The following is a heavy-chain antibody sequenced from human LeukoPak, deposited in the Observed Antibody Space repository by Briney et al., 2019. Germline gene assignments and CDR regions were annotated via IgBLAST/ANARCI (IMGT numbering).Heavy chain of an antibody. J-gene: IGHJ4*02. CDR1: GFTFSSYA. D-gene: IGHD6-13*01. CDR3: ARGARTAGRVQHFDY. Sequence: GSLRLSCAASGFTFSSYAMSWVRQAPGKGLEWVSSISSSSSYIYYADSVEGRFTISRDNAKNSLYLQMNSLRAEDTAVYYCARGARTAGRVQHFDYWGQGTLVTVSS. V-gene: IGHV3-21*01. CDR2: ISSSSSYI.